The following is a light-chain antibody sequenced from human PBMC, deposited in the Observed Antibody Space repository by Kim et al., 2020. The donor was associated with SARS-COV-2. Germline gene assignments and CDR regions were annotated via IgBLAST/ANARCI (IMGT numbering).Light chain of an antibody. CDR2: RND. V-gene: IGLV1-47*01. Sequence: GERVTISCSSSRSDIGVNDVYRYQVFPGTAPKLLMYRNDGRPSGVPDRVSGSKSGTSAALAISGVRAEDEADYYCAAWDDSLSGPVFGGGTQLTVL. J-gene: IGLJ3*02. CDR1: RSDIGVND. CDR3: AAWDDSLSGPV.